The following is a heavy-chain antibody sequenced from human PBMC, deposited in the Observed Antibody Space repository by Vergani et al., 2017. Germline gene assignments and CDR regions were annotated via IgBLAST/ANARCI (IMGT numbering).Heavy chain of an antibody. V-gene: IGHV4-38-2*01. CDR1: GYSISSGYY. CDR3: ARGLETGIAARYYYMDV. CDR2: IYHSGST. Sequence: QVQLQESGPGLVKPSETLSLTCAVSGYSISSGYYWGWIRQPPGKGLEWIGSIYHSGSTYYNPSLKSRVTISVDTSKNQFSLKLSSVTAADTAVYYCARGLETGIAARYYYMDVWGKGTTVTVSS. J-gene: IGHJ6*03. D-gene: IGHD6-6*01.